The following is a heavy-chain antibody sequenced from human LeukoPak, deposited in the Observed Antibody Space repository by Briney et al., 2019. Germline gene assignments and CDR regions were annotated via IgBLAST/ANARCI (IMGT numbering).Heavy chain of an antibody. Sequence: SETLSLTCTVSGGSISSGGYYWSWIRQHPGKGLEWIGYIYYSGSTYYNPSLKSRVTISVDTSKNQFSLKLSSVTAADTAVYYCARDGSMVRGVITFWGQGTLVTVSS. CDR2: IYYSGST. J-gene: IGHJ4*02. V-gene: IGHV4-31*03. CDR1: GGSISSGGYY. D-gene: IGHD3-10*01. CDR3: ARDGSMVRGVITF.